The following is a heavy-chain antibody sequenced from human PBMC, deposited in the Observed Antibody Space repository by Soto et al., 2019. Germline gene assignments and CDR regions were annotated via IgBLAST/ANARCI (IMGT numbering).Heavy chain of an antibody. V-gene: IGHV1-46*01. CDR1: GYTFIHYY. CDR2: INPNGGST. J-gene: IGHJ4*02. D-gene: IGHD2-21*01. Sequence: QVQLVQSGAEVKKPGASVKVSCKASGYTFIHYYIHWVRQAPGQGLEWMAIINPNGGSTNYAQKFRGRVTVTSYTSTTTVSMELNSLGSDDTAVYLCAISLLQCDFWGQGTLVTVSS. CDR3: AISLLQCDF.